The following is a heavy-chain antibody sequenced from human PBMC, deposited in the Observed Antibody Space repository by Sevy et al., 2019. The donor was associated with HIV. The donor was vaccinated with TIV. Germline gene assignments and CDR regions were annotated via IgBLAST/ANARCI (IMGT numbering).Heavy chain of an antibody. V-gene: IGHV3-7*03. CDR2: IKHDESEK. D-gene: IGHD3-16*01. J-gene: IGHJ3*01. CDR1: GFTFNRYW. Sequence: GGSLRLSCAASGFTFNRYWMSWVRQAPGKGLEWVANIKHDESEKQYTDSMKGRFTISRDNTTNALLLQLDTVRDEDSAIYYCAEIDDGHFGGVVRVWGQGTMVTVSS. CDR3: AEIDDGHFGGVVRV.